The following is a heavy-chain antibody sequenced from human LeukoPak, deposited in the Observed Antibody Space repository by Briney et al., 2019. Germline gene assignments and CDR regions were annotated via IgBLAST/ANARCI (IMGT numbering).Heavy chain of an antibody. CDR2: IDTDGSST. CDR3: TRGYVGIDY. D-gene: IGHD5-12*01. CDR1: GFTFSSYW. J-gene: IGHJ4*02. Sequence: GGSLRLSCAASGFTFSSYWMHWVHQTPEKGLVWVSRIDTDGSSTIYADSVKGRFTISRDNAKNTLFLQMNSLRAEDTAVYYCTRGYVGIDYWGQGTPVTVSS. V-gene: IGHV3-74*01.